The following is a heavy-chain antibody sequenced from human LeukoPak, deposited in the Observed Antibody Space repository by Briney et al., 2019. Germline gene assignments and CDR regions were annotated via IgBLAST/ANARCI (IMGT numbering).Heavy chain of an antibody. D-gene: IGHD3-3*01. CDR3: AKGFNYFDY. J-gene: IGHJ4*02. CDR1: GFTFSGYW. V-gene: IGHV3-7*03. CDR2: IKQDGSEK. Sequence: PGGSLRLSCAASGFTFSGYWMSWVRQAPGKGLEWVANIKQDGSEKYYVDSVKGRFTISRDNAKNSLYLQMNSLRAEDTAVYFCAKGFNYFDYWGQGTLVTVSS.